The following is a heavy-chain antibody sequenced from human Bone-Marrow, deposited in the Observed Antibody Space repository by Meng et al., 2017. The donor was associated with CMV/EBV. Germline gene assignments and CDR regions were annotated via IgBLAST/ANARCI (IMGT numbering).Heavy chain of an antibody. Sequence: GGSLRLSCAASRFTFSTYSMKWVRQAPGKGLEWVSYISSSSSTMYYADSVKGRFTISRDNAMNSLYLQMNSLRAEDTAVYYCASIPIVGATIDYWGQGTLVTVSS. J-gene: IGHJ4*02. D-gene: IGHD1-26*01. CDR1: RFTFSTYS. CDR2: ISSSSSTM. CDR3: ASIPIVGATIDY. V-gene: IGHV3-48*04.